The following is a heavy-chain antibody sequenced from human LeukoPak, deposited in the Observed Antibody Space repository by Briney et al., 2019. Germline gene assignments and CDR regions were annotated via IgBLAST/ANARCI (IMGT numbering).Heavy chain of an antibody. J-gene: IGHJ6*02. V-gene: IGHV3-21*01. CDR3: ARDAYYDSSGYYLYYYYGMDV. D-gene: IGHD3-22*01. CDR1: GFTFSSYS. CDR2: ISSSSSYI. Sequence: GGSLRLSCAASGFTFSSYSMNWVRQAPGKGLEWVSSISSSSSYICYADSVKGRFTISRDNAKNSLYLQMNSLRAEDTAVYYCARDAYYDSSGYYLYYYYGMDVWGQGTTVTVSS.